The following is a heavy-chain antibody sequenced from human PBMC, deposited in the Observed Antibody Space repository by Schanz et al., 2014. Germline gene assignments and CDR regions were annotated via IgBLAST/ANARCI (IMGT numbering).Heavy chain of an antibody. V-gene: IGHV3-23*01. Sequence: EVQLLDSGGGLVQPGGSLRLSCAASGFSFGTYAMSWVRQAPGKGLLWVSSISGTGGDDTYYADSVRGRFTMSRDNSKNTLYLQMNSLRAGDAAVYYCARGLIAAAGGAFDYWGQGTLVAVSA. D-gene: IGHD6-13*01. CDR1: GFSFGTYA. CDR2: ISGTGGDDT. J-gene: IGHJ4*02. CDR3: ARGLIAAAGGAFDY.